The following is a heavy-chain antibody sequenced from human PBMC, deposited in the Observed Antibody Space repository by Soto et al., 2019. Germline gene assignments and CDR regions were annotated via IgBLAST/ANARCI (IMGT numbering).Heavy chain of an antibody. CDR3: ARGRYGDY. CDR2: ISAHNGNT. Sequence: QVHLVQYGAEVKKPGASVTVSCKGSGYAFTTYGITWVRQAPGQGLEWMGWISAHNGNTNYAQKLQGRVTVTRDTSTSTAYMELRSLRSDFTAVYSCARGRYGDYWGQGALVTVSS. CDR1: GYAFTTYG. V-gene: IGHV1-18*01. J-gene: IGHJ4*02. D-gene: IGHD1-1*01.